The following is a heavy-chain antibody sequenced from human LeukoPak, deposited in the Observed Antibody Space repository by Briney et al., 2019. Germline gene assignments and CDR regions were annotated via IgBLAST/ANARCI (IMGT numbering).Heavy chain of an antibody. CDR2: IYYSGST. V-gene: IGHV4-39*07. CDR1: GGSISSSSYY. D-gene: IGHD3-3*01. J-gene: IGHJ4*02. Sequence: SETLSHTCTVSGGSISSSSYYWGWIRQPPGKGLEWIGSIYYSGSTYYNPSLKSRVTISVDTSKNQFSLKLSSVTAADTAVYYCARGTIFGVVIIRAPAYYFDYWGQGTLVTVSS. CDR3: ARGTIFGVVIIRAPAYYFDY.